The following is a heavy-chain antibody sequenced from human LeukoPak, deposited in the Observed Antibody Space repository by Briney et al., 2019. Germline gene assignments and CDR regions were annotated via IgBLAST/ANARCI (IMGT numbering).Heavy chain of an antibody. Sequence: SETLSLTCTVSGGSISSSSYYWGWIRQPPGKGLEWIGSIYYSGSTYYNPSLKSRLTTSVDTSKNQFSLKLSSVTAADTAVYYCARVEYSSTWDDAFDIWGQGTMVTVSS. V-gene: IGHV4-39*07. CDR3: ARVEYSSTWDDAFDI. CDR1: GGSISSSSYY. CDR2: IYYSGST. D-gene: IGHD6-6*01. J-gene: IGHJ3*02.